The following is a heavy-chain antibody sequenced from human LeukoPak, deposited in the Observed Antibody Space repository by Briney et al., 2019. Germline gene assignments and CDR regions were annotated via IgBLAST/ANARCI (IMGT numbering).Heavy chain of an antibody. D-gene: IGHD3-10*01. Sequence: GGSLRLSCAASGFTFSSYGMHWVRQAPGKGLEGVAVISYDGSNKYYADSVKGRFTISRDNSKNTLYLQMNSLRAEDTAVYYCAKKGSGSYYADYWGQGTLVTVSS. J-gene: IGHJ4*02. CDR2: ISYDGSNK. CDR1: GFTFSSYG. CDR3: AKKGSGSYYADY. V-gene: IGHV3-30*18.